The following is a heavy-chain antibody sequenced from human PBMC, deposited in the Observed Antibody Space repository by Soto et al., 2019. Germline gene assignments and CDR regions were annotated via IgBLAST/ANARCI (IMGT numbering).Heavy chain of an antibody. V-gene: IGHV3-23*01. CDR1: GCAFSSHP. Sequence: GSLRLSCAASGCAFSSHPMSWVRQAPEKGLEWVAGISDGGDLTYNADSVRGRFTISRDNSRNTLYLQMNSLRAEDTAVYYCARRVIGSSRAFDIWGQGTMVTVSS. D-gene: IGHD3-10*01. CDR3: ARRVIGSSRAFDI. CDR2: ISDGGDLT. J-gene: IGHJ3*02.